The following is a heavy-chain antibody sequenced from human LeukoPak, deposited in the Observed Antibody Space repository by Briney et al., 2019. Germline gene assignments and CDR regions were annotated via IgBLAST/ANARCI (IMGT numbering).Heavy chain of an antibody. CDR2: IRGSGETT. CDR1: GFTFSSYA. D-gene: IGHD3-9*01. CDR3: AKGRYYDSGNAFDI. J-gene: IGHJ3*02. V-gene: IGHV3-23*01. Sequence: GGSLRLSCAASGFTFSSYAINWVRQVPGRGLEWVSVIRGSGETTYYADSVKGRFTISRDNSKNTLYLQMNSLRAEDTAVYYCAKGRYYDSGNAFDIWGQGTVVTVSS.